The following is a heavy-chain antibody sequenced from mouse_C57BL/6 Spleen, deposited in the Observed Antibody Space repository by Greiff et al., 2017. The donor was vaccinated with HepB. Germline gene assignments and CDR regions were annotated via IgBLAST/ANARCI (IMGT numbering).Heavy chain of an antibody. D-gene: IGHD4-1*01. V-gene: IGHV1-50*01. CDR3: ARSELTGTADY. CDR2: IDPSDSYT. Sequence: VQLQQPGAELVKPGASVKLSCKASGYTFTSYWMQWVKQRPGQGLEWIGEIDPSDSYTNYNQKFKGKATLTVDTSSSTAYMQLSSLTSEDSAVYYCARSELTGTADYWGKGTTLTVSS. J-gene: IGHJ2*01. CDR1: GYTFTSYW.